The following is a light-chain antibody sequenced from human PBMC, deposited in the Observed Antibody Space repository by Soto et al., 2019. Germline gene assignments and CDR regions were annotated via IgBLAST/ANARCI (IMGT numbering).Light chain of an antibody. Sequence: DIQMTQSPSTLSASVGDRVTITCRASQNINNWLAWYQQKPGKAPKLLIYRASSLENGVPSRFSGRGSGTDFIVTITSLQPDDFATYYCQQDSSDSTFGQGTKVEIK. CDR3: QQDSSDST. CDR2: RAS. CDR1: QNINNW. V-gene: IGKV1-5*03. J-gene: IGKJ1*01.